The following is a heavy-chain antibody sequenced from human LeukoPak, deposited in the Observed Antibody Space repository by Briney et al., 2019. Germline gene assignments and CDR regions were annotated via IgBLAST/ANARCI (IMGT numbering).Heavy chain of an antibody. J-gene: IGHJ4*02. D-gene: IGHD3-22*01. CDR1: GFTFSSYA. Sequence: GGALRLACAASGFTFSSYAMHWVRQAPGKGLEWVAVISYDGSNKYYADSVKRRFTISRDKSKNTLSLQMNSLRAEDTGVYYCARAPDYYDSSGYFYWGQGTLVTVSS. CDR2: ISYDGSNK. CDR3: ARAPDYYDSSGYFY. V-gene: IGHV3-30-3*01.